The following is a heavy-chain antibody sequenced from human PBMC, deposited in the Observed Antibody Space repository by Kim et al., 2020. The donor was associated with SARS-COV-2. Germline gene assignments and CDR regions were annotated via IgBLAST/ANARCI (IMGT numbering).Heavy chain of an antibody. J-gene: IGHJ5*02. D-gene: IGHD3-10*01. CDR3: ARGEVESSFFCYYGSGSYHCFDP. CDR1: GGSFSGYF. V-gene: IGHV4-34*01. CDR2: INHSGST. Sequence: SETLSLTCAVYGGSFSGYFWSWIRQPPGKGLEWIGAINHSGSTNYNPSLKSRVTISVDTSKNQFYLKLSSVTAADTAVYYCARGEVESSFFCYYGSGSYHCFDPWGQGTRVPVSS.